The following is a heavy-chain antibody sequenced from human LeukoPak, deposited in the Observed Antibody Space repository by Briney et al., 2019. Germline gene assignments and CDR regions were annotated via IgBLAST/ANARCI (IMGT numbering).Heavy chain of an antibody. V-gene: IGHV4-59*08. CDR2: IYYSGST. CDR3: ARRGYSPYDYVWGIHRGYFDY. D-gene: IGHD3-16*01. CDR1: GFTFSNAW. J-gene: IGHJ4*02. Sequence: SGGSLRLSCVASGFTFSNAWMSWVRQAPGKGLEWIGYIYYSGSTNYNPSLKSRVTISVDTSKNQFSLKLSSVTAADTAVYYCARRGYSPYDYVWGIHRGYFDYWGQGTLVTVSS.